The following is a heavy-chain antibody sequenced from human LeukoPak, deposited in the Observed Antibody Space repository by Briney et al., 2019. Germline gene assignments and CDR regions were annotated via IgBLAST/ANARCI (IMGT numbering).Heavy chain of an antibody. CDR3: AKPYCSGGRCYFYYGMDV. CDR1: GFTFSTYA. D-gene: IGHD2-15*01. V-gene: IGHV3-23*01. J-gene: IGHJ6*02. Sequence: PGGSLRLSCVASGFTFSTYAMTWVRQAPGKGLEWVSTVSANAYSTYYADSVKGRFTISRDNSKNTLYLQMTSLGAEDTAVYYCAKPYCSGGRCYFYYGMDVWGQGTTVTVSS. CDR2: VSANAYST.